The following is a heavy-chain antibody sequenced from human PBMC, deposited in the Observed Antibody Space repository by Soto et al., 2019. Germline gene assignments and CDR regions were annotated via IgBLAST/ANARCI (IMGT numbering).Heavy chain of an antibody. V-gene: IGHV4-31*03. CDR3: ARGGAAPFDY. CDR2: IYYSGST. J-gene: IGHJ4*02. CDR1: GGSISSGGYY. Sequence: QVQLQESGPGLVKPSQTLSLTCTVSGGSISSGGYYWSWIRQHPGKGLEWIGYIYYSGSTYYNPSRRRRVRIRXDTSKNQFSLKLSSVTAADTAVYYCARGGAAPFDYWGQGTLVTVSS.